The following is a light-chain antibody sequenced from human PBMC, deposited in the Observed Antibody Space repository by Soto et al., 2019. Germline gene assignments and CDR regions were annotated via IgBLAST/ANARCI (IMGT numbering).Light chain of an antibody. V-gene: IGLV1-40*01. CDR1: SSNIGAGYG. J-gene: IGLJ3*02. CDR2: GNS. CDR3: QSYDSSLSGWV. Sequence: QSVLTQPPSVSGAPGQRVTISCTGSSSNIGAGYGVHWYQQLPGTAPKLLIYGNSNRPSGVPDRFSGSKSGTSASLAITGLQAEDEADYYCQSYDSSLSGWVFGGGTKHRP.